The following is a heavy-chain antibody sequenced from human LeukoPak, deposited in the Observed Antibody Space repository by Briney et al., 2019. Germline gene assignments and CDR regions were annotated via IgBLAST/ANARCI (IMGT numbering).Heavy chain of an antibody. CDR1: GFTFSSYA. V-gene: IGHV3-23*01. CDR3: ARVDSGNYDY. J-gene: IGHJ4*02. D-gene: IGHD1-26*01. Sequence: GGSLRLSCAASGFTFSSYAMSWVRQAPGKGLEWVSAISGSGGSTYYADSVKGRFTISRDNSKNTLFLQMNSLRVEDTAVYYCARVDSGNYDYWGQGTLLTVSS. CDR2: ISGSGGST.